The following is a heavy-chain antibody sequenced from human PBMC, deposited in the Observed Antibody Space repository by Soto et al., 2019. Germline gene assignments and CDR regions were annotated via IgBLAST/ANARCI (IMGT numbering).Heavy chain of an antibody. CDR3: ARDKRYFDWLLTPYYYGMDV. CDR2: IYSGGST. Sequence: GGSLRLSCAASGFTVSSNYMSWVRQAPGKGLEWVSVIYSGGSTYYADSVKGRFTISRDNSKNTLYLQMNSLRAEDTAVYYCARDKRYFDWLLTPYYYGMDVWGQGTTVTVSS. D-gene: IGHD3-9*01. J-gene: IGHJ6*02. V-gene: IGHV3-66*01. CDR1: GFTVSSNY.